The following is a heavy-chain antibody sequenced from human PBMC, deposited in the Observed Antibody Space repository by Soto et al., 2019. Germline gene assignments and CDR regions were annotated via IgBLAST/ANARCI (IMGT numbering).Heavy chain of an antibody. CDR2: IKSRTDGGTT. V-gene: IGHV3-15*07. CDR1: GFTFSDAW. D-gene: IGHD1-26*01. J-gene: IGHJ4*02. Sequence: EVQLVESGGGLVKPGGSLRLSCAASGFTFSDAWMMWVRQAPGKGLEWVGRIKSRTDGGTTDYAPAVEGRFTISSDDSRDTLYLQMNSLKTEDSALYYCLRGPLSGAYNDYWGQGTLVTVSS. CDR3: LRGPLSGAYNDY.